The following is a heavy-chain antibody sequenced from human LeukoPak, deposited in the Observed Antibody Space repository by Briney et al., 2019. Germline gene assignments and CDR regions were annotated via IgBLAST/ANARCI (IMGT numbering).Heavy chain of an antibody. D-gene: IGHD3-16*01. V-gene: IGHV1-2*02. CDR2: INPNSGGT. Sequence: GASVKVSCKASGYTFTGYYMHWVRQAPGQGLEWMGWINPNSGGTNYAQKFQGRVTMTRDTSISTAYMELSRLRSDDTAVYYCARAPHYVWGLVWYMDVWGKGTTVTVSS. J-gene: IGHJ6*03. CDR1: GYTFTGYY. CDR3: ARAPHYVWGLVWYMDV.